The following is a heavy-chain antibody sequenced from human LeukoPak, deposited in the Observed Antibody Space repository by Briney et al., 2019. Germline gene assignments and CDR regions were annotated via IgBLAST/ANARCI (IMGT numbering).Heavy chain of an antibody. CDR1: GGSISSGDSY. CDR3: ARAGLRDCSSTSCPFDY. Sequence: HPSRTLSLTCTVSGGSISSGDSYWSWIRQPPGKGLEWIAYIYFSGSTYYNPSLKSRVTISLDTSKNQFSLKLSSVTAADTAVYYCARAGLRDCSSTSCPFDYWGQGTLVTVSS. CDR2: IYFSGST. D-gene: IGHD2-2*01. V-gene: IGHV4-30-4*01. J-gene: IGHJ4*02.